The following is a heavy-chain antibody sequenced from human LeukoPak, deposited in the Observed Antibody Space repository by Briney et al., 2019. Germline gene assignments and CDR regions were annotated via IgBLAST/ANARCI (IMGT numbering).Heavy chain of an antibody. D-gene: IGHD3-10*01. CDR2: INPDGSQT. V-gene: IGHV3-74*01. CDR3: ARDPVRRDSY. Sequence: QPGGSLRLSCAASGFTFNTYWMHWVRQAPGKGLVWVSHINPDGSQTNYADSVTGRFTISRDNAKNTLYLQMNSPRAEDTAVYYCARDPVRRDSYWGQGTLVTVSS. CDR1: GFTFNTYW. J-gene: IGHJ4*02.